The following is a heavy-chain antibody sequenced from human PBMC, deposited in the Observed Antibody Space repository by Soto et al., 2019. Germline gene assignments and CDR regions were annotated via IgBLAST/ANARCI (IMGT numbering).Heavy chain of an antibody. D-gene: IGHD2-15*01. V-gene: IGHV4-4*02. CDR2: IYHYENT. CDR3: ARAGRESCSGETCYCGLYGMDV. CDR1: GGSFSGSDW. J-gene: IGHJ6*02. Sequence: QVQLQESGPGLVKPSGTLSLTCAVSGGSFSGSDWWSWVRQPPGKGLEWIGQIYHYENTNYNPSLKGRVTISVDKSKNHFSLKLTSVTAADTAVYYCARAGRESCSGETCYCGLYGMDVWGQGTTVTVSS.